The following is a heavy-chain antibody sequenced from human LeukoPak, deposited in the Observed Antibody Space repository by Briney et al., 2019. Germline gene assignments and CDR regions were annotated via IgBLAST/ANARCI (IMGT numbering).Heavy chain of an antibody. CDR2: IYYSGST. Sequence: SETLSLTCTVSGYSVSSGYYWGWIRQPPGKGLEWIGSIYYSGSTYYNPSLKSRVTISVDTSKNQFSLRLSSVTAADTAVYYCARLTTGYDAFDIWGQGTMVTVSS. V-gene: IGHV4-38-2*02. D-gene: IGHD4-11*01. CDR1: GYSVSSGYY. CDR3: ARLTTGYDAFDI. J-gene: IGHJ3*02.